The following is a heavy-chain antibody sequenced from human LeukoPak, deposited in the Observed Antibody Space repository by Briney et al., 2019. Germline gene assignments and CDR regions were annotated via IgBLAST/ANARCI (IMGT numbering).Heavy chain of an antibody. CDR3: ARESHSSGWYLDY. CDR2: INSDGSST. D-gene: IGHD6-19*01. V-gene: IGHV3-74*01. J-gene: IGHJ4*02. CDR1: GFTFSSYW. Sequence: PGGSLRLSCAASGFTFSSYWMHWARQAPGKGLVWVSRINSDGSSTSYADSVKGRFTISRDNAKNSLYLQMNSLRAEDTAVYYCARESHSSGWYLDYWGQGTLVTVSS.